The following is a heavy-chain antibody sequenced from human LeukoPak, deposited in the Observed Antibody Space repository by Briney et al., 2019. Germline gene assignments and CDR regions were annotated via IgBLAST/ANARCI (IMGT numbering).Heavy chain of an antibody. CDR3: ARGGYYYDSSGYYYGAFDI. J-gene: IGHJ3*02. D-gene: IGHD3-22*01. V-gene: IGHV1-69*06. CDR2: IIPIFGTA. Sequence: SVKVSCKASGGTFSSYAISWVRQAPGQGLECMGRIIPIFGTANYAQKFQGRVTITADKSTSTAYMELSSLRSEDTAVYYCARGGYYYDSSGYYYGAFDIWGQGTMVTVSS. CDR1: GGTFSSYA.